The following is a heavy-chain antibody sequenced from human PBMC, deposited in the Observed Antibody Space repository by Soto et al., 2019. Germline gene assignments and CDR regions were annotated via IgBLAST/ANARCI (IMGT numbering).Heavy chain of an antibody. V-gene: IGHV4-4*02. CDR2: IYRTGST. D-gene: IGHD1-7*01. J-gene: IGHJ4*02. CDR1: GGSFTSNNW. Sequence: PSETLSLTCAVSGGSFTSNNWWTWVRQPPGQGLEWIGEIYRTGSTNYNPTLKSRVTISLDKSENQFSLKVTSLTAADTAVYYCASRDPGTSVDYWGQGTLVTVSS. CDR3: ASRDPGTSVDY.